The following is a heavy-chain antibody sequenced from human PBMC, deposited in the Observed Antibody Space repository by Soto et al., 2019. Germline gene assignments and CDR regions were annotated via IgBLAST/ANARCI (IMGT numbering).Heavy chain of an antibody. D-gene: IGHD5-18*01. CDR2: ISDDGASI. V-gene: IGHV3-48*03. Sequence: PGGSLRLSCEASGFCFSSFAMNWVRQAPGRGLEWVSYISDDGASIYYADSLKGRFTISRDNAKNSLSLQMNNLRAEDTAVYYCARENSVQAWLHHFDHWGLGTLVTVSS. CDR3: ARENSVQAWLHHFDH. CDR1: GFCFSSFA. J-gene: IGHJ4*02.